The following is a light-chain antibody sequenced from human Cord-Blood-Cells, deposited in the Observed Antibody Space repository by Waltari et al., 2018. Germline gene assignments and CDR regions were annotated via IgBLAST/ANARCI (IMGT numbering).Light chain of an antibody. CDR3: CSYAGSSTGV. J-gene: IGLJ3*02. Sequence: QSALTQPASVSGSPGQSITISCTGTSSDVGSYNLVSGYQQHPGKAPKLMIYEGSKRPSGVLKSYAGSRSGSRVSLTISGLDAEDDADYYCCSYAGSSTGVFGGETKLTVL. V-gene: IGLV2-23*01. CDR1: SSDVGSYNL. CDR2: EGS.